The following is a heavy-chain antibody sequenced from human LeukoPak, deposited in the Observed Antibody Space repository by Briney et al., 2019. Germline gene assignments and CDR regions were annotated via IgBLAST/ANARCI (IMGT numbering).Heavy chain of an antibody. Sequence: ASVKVSCKASGYTFTGYYMHWVRQAPGQGLEWMGWINPNSGGTNYAQKFQGRVTMTRDTSVSTAYMELSRLRSDDTAVYYWARELPATAIDYWGQGTLVTVSS. D-gene: IGHD2-2*02. CDR3: ARELPATAIDY. CDR2: INPNSGGT. CDR1: GYTFTGYY. J-gene: IGHJ4*02. V-gene: IGHV1-2*02.